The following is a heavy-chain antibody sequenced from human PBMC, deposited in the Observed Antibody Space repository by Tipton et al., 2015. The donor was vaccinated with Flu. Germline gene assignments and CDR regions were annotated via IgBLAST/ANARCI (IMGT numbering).Heavy chain of an antibody. CDR1: GFTFSDHY. Sequence: SLRLSCAASGFTFSDHYMDWVRQAPGKGLEWVGRIRNKANSHTTEYAASVKGRFTISRDDSKNSLYLQMNSLKIEDTAIYYCVTGKGKNWFDPWGQGTLVTVSS. D-gene: IGHD3-10*01. CDR3: VTGKGKNWFDP. CDR2: IRNKANSHTT. J-gene: IGHJ5*02. V-gene: IGHV3-72*01.